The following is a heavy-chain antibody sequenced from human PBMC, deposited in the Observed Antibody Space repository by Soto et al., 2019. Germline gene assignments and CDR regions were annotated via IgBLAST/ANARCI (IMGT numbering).Heavy chain of an antibody. CDR1: GGSFSGYY. Sequence: SETLSLTCAVYGGSFSGYYWSWIRQPPGKGLEWIGEINHSGSTNYNPSLKSRVTISVDTSKNQFSLKLSSVTAADTAVYYCARPDFSLNDAFDIWGQGTMVTVSS. CDR2: INHSGST. J-gene: IGHJ3*02. V-gene: IGHV4-34*01. CDR3: ARPDFSLNDAFDI.